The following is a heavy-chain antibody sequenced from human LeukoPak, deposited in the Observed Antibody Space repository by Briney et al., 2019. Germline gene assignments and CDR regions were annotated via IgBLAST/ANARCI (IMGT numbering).Heavy chain of an antibody. J-gene: IGHJ6*03. D-gene: IGHD4-17*01. CDR2: IKSDGSST. CDR1: GFTFSSYW. V-gene: IGHV3-74*01. Sequence: GGSLRLSCAASGFTFSSYWMHWVRQAPGKGLVWVSRIKSDGSSTSYADSVKGRFTISRDNAKNTLYLQMNSLRAEDTAVYYCARVIGDYGIYYYYYMDVWGKGTTVTVSS. CDR3: ARVIGDYGIYYYYYMDV.